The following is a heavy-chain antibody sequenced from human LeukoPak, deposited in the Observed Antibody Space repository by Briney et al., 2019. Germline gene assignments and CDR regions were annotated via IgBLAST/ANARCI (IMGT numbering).Heavy chain of an antibody. CDR2: ISCSGSST. CDR3: ASQGGMDV. J-gene: IGHJ6*02. CDR1: GFSFSSHT. Sequence: GGSLRLSCAASGFSFSSHTMNWVRQAPGKGLQWVSSISCSGSSTYYVDSVKGRFTISRDNAKNSLYRQMNSLRAEDTAVYYCASQGGMDVWGQGTTVIVSS. V-gene: IGHV3-21*06.